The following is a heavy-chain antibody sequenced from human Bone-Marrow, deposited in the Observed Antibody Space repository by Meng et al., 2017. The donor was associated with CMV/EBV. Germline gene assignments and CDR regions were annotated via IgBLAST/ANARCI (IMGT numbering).Heavy chain of an antibody. J-gene: IGHJ2*01. CDR3: ARPGYYDFWSGYYYWYFDL. V-gene: IGHV3-11*04. D-gene: IGHD3-3*01. Sequence: FSEYYMSWIRQTPGKGLEWVSYISSSGSTIYYADSVKGRFTISRDNAKNSLYLQMNSLRAEDTAVYYCARPGYYDFWSGYYYWYFDLWGRGTLVTVSS. CDR1: FSEYY. CDR2: ISSSGSTI.